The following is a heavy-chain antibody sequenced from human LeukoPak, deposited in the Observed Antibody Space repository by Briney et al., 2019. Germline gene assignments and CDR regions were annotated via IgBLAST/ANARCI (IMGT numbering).Heavy chain of an antibody. J-gene: IGHJ4*02. D-gene: IGHD6-6*01. CDR1: GGTFSSYA. Sequence: ASVKVSCKASGGTFSSYAISWVRQAPGQGLEWMGGIIPIFGTANYAQRFQGRVTITADESTSTAYMELSSLRSEDTAVYYCARDGEGIAARILDYWGQGTLVTVSS. V-gene: IGHV1-69*01. CDR2: IIPIFGTA. CDR3: ARDGEGIAARILDY.